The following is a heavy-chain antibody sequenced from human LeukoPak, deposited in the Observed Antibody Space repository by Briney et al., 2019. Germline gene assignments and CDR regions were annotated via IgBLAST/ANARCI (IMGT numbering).Heavy chain of an antibody. CDR2: IYYSGST. J-gene: IGHJ5*02. D-gene: IGHD6-13*01. Sequence: SETLSLTCTVSGGSISSSSYYWGWIRQPPGKGLEWIGSIYYSGSTYYNPSLKSRVTISVDTSKNQFSLKLSSVTAADTAVYYCARDEAAAGLFDPWGQGTLVTVSS. CDR1: GGSISSSSYY. V-gene: IGHV4-39*07. CDR3: ARDEAAAGLFDP.